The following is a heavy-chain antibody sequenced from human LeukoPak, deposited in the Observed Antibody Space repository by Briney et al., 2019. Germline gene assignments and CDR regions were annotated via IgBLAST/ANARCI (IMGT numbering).Heavy chain of an antibody. CDR3: ARDLIGYSYAHYGMDV. CDR1: GYIFTDYY. J-gene: IGHJ6*02. CDR2: INPSGGST. V-gene: IGHV1-46*01. D-gene: IGHD5-18*01. Sequence: ASVKVSCKASGYIFTDYYMHWVRQAPGQGLEWMGIINPSGGSTSYAQKFQGRVTMTRDTSTSTVYMELSSLRSEDTAVYYCARDLIGYSYAHYGMDVWGQGTTVTVSS.